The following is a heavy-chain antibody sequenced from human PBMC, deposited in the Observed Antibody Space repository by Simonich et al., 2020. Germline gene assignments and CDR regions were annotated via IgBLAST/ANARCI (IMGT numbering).Heavy chain of an antibody. CDR1: GGSISSYY. CDR3: ARSQYSSSWYLIDY. D-gene: IGHD6-13*01. J-gene: IGHJ4*02. V-gene: IGHV4-4*07. Sequence: QESGPGLVKPSETLSLTCTVSGGSISSYYWSWIRQPAGKGLAWIGRIYTSGSTNYNPSLKSRITISVDNSKNQFSLKLSSVTAADTAVYYCARSQYSSSWYLIDYWGQGTLVTVSS. CDR2: IYTSGST.